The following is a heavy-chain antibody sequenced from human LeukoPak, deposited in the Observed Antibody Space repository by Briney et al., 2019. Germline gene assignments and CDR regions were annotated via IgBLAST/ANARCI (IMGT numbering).Heavy chain of an antibody. CDR3: ARVRGIAARLRSDAFDI. CDR1: GGTSSSYA. CDR2: IIPIFGTA. Sequence: SSVKVSCKASGGTSSSYAISWVRQAPGQGLEWMGGIIPIFGTANYAQKFQGRVTITADESTSTAYMELSSLRSEDTAVYYCARVRGIAARLRSDAFDIWGQGTMVTVSS. D-gene: IGHD6-6*01. V-gene: IGHV1-69*01. J-gene: IGHJ3*02.